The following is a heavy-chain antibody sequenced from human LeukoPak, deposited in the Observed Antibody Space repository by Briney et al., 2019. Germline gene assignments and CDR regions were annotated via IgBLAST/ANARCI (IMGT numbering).Heavy chain of an antibody. Sequence: EASVKVSCKASGYTFTGYYMHWVRQAPGQGLEWMGWINPNSGGTNYAQKFQGRVTMTRDTSISTAYMELSRLRSEDTAVYYCARVAPGWYDILTGYFGAVPTNPNWFDPWGQGTLVTVSS. J-gene: IGHJ5*02. CDR1: GYTFTGYY. CDR2: INPNSGGT. CDR3: ARVAPGWYDILTGYFGAVPTNPNWFDP. V-gene: IGHV1-2*02. D-gene: IGHD3-9*01.